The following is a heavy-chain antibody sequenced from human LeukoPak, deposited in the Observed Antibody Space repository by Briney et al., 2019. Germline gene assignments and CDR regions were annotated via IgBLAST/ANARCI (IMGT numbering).Heavy chain of an antibody. J-gene: IGHJ4*02. CDR3: ASPRLDYIWGTYLDY. Sequence: RGSLRLSCAASGFTFNRYWMYWVRQVPGKGLEWVSRISTDGSTTTYADSVKGRFTISRDNAKDTLYLQMNSLRAEDTAVYYCASPRLDYIWGTYLDYWGQGSLVTVSS. D-gene: IGHD3-16*02. CDR2: ISTDGSTT. CDR1: GFTFNRYW. V-gene: IGHV3-74*01.